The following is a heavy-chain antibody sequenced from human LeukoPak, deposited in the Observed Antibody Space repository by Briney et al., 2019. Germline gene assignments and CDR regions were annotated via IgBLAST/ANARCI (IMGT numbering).Heavy chain of an antibody. CDR3: ARGGSGWSQTYYYYYYGMDV. J-gene: IGHJ6*04. D-gene: IGHD6-19*01. V-gene: IGHV1-3*01. CDR1: GYTFTSYA. Sequence: ASVKVSCKASGYTFTSYAMHWVRQAPGQRLEGMGWINAGNGNTKYSQKFQGRVTITRDTSASTAYMELSSLRSEDTAVYYCARGGSGWSQTYYYYYYGMDVWGKGTTVTVSS. CDR2: INAGNGNT.